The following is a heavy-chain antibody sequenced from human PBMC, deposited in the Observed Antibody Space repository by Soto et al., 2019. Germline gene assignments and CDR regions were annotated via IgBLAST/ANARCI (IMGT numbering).Heavy chain of an antibody. D-gene: IGHD2-2*01. V-gene: IGHV3-48*03. CDR2: ISSSGSTI. Sequence: GGSLRLSCAASGFTFSSYEMNWVRQAPGKGLEWVSYISSSGSTIYYADSVKGRFTISRDNAKNSLYLQMNSLRAEDTAVYYCARYCSSTSCYVYYYYGMDVWGQGTTVTVSS. CDR1: GFTFSSYE. CDR3: ARYCSSTSCYVYYYYGMDV. J-gene: IGHJ6*02.